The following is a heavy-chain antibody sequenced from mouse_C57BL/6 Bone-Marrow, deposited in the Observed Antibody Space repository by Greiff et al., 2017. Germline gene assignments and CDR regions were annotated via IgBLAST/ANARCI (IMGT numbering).Heavy chain of an antibody. CDR2: ISSGGSYT. V-gene: IGHV5-6*01. Sequence: EVKLMESGGDLVKPGGSLKLSCAASGFTFSSYGMSWVRQTPDKRLEWVATISSGGSYTYYPDSVKGRFTISRDNAKNTLYLQMSSLKSEDTAMYYCARHYHYWGQGTTLTVSS. CDR1: GFTFSSYG. CDR3: ARHYHY. J-gene: IGHJ2*01.